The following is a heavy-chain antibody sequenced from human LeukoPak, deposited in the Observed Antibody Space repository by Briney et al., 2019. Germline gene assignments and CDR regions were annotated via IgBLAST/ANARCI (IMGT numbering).Heavy chain of an antibody. V-gene: IGHV4-4*02. D-gene: IGHD6-6*01. CDR2: IYHSGST. CDR1: GGSISSSNW. J-gene: IGHJ4*02. CDR3: ARLYSSSSADDY. Sequence: SETLSLTCAVSGGSISSSNWWSWVRQPPGRGLEWIGEIYHSGSTNYNPSLKSRVTISVDKSKNQFSLKLSSVTAADTAVYYCARLYSSSSADDYWGQGTLVTVSS.